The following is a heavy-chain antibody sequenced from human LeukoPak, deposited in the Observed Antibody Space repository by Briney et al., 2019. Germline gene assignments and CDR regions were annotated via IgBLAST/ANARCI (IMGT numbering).Heavy chain of an antibody. CDR2: IYYSGST. J-gene: IGHJ4*02. D-gene: IGHD2-15*01. CDR1: GGSISSGGYY. V-gene: IGHV4-31*03. CDR3: ARALDITSAIDY. Sequence: SETLSLTCTVSGGSISSGGYYWSWIRQHPGKGLEWIGYIYYSGSTYYNPSLKSRVTISVDTSKNQFSLKLSSVTAADTAVYYCARALDITSAIDYWGQGTLVTVSS.